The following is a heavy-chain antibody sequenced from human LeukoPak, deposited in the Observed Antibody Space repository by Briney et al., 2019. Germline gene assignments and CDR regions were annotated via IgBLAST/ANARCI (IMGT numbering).Heavy chain of an antibody. Sequence: NPSETLSLTCIVPGGSISSSSYYWAWIRQSPGKGLEWIGTFSSGGSAYYNPSLTSRVSISKDTSDSQFSLRLYSVTAADTAVYYCARKQTGTMYDVWGQGTQVTVSS. CDR2: FSSGGSA. D-gene: IGHD1-7*01. CDR3: ARKQTGTMYDV. V-gene: IGHV4-39*07. CDR1: GGSISSSSYY. J-gene: IGHJ4*02.